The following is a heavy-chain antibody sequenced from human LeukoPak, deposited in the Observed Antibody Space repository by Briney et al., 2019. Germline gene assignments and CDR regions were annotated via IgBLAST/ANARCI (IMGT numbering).Heavy chain of an antibody. V-gene: IGHV3-48*04. CDR1: GFTFSTYS. J-gene: IGHJ4*02. Sequence: GGSLRLSCAASGFTFSTYSMNWVRQAPGKGLEWVSYISSSSSTIYYADSVKGRFTISRDNAKNSLYLQMNTLRAEDTAVYFCARGPRTYDSSAYYYYWGQGALVTVSS. CDR3: ARGPRTYDSSAYYYY. D-gene: IGHD3-22*01. CDR2: ISSSSSTI.